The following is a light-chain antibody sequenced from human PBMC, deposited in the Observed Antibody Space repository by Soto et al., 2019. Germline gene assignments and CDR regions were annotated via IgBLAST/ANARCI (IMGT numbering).Light chain of an antibody. J-gene: IGKJ2*01. CDR2: GAS. CDR1: QSVSSN. V-gene: IGKV3-15*01. CDR3: QQYNNWPRT. Sequence: EIVMTQSPATLSVSPGARATLSCRASQSVSSNLAWYQQKPGQAPRLLIYGASTRATGIPARCSGSGSGTEFTLTISSLQSEDFAVYYCQQYNNWPRTFGQGTKLEIK.